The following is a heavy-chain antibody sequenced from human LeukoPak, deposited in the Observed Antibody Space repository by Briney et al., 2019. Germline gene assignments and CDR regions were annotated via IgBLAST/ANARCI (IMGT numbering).Heavy chain of an antibody. J-gene: IGHJ4*02. D-gene: IGHD5-18*01. V-gene: IGHV4-4*07. CDR2: IYTSGST. CDR1: GGSISSYY. CDR3: ARVIGYSYGKAPGYLDY. Sequence: SEPLSLTCTVSGGSISSYYWSWIRQPAGKGLEWIGRIYTSGSTNYNPSLKSRVTMSVDTSKNQFSLKLSSVTAADTAVYYCARVIGYSYGKAPGYLDYWGQGTLVTVSS.